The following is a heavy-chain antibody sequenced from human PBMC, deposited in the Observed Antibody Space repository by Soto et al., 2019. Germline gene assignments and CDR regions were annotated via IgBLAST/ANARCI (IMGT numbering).Heavy chain of an antibody. CDR1: GFPFRSFW. J-gene: IGHJ4*02. D-gene: IGHD1-26*01. CDR3: ARDSTVGFY. V-gene: IGHV3-74*01. Sequence: GGSLRLSCAVSGFPFRSFWMYWVRQVPGKGLVWVSRVSGDGGSTSHTDSVKGRFFISRDNARNSLYLQMNSLTADDTGIYYCARDSTVGFYWGQGTPVTVSS. CDR2: VSGDGGST.